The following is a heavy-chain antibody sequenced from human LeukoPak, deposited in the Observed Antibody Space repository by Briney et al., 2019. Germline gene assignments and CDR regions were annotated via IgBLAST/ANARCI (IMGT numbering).Heavy chain of an antibody. Sequence: SETLSLTCTVSGGSISSYYWSWIRQPPGKGLEWIGEINHSGSTNYNPSLKSRVTISVDTSKNQFSLKLSSVTAADTAVYYCARGRNYYDSSGYYYFTFDYWGQGTLVTVSS. CDR1: GGSISSYY. V-gene: IGHV4-34*01. J-gene: IGHJ4*02. CDR2: INHSGST. CDR3: ARGRNYYDSSGYYYFTFDY. D-gene: IGHD3-22*01.